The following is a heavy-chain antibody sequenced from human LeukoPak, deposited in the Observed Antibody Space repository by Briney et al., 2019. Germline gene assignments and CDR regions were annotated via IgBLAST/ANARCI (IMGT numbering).Heavy chain of an antibody. CDR3: ARDNYASGSLDY. J-gene: IGHJ4*02. V-gene: IGHV3-7*04. CDR2: IKPDGNAQ. CDR1: GFTFSNYW. Sequence: PAGSLRLSCAGSGFTFSNYWMNWVRQAPGKGLEWVGNIKPDGNAQYYGDSVKGRFTISRDNAENSLYLQMNSLRAEDTAVYYCARDNYASGSLDYWGQGTLVTVSS. D-gene: IGHD3-10*01.